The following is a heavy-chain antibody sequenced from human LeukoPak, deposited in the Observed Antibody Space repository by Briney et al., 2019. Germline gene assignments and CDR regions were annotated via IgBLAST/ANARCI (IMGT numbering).Heavy chain of an antibody. CDR1: GFTFSNYA. CDR3: AREGDSYYYDSSGPVGMDV. CDR2: ITDSGGDT. V-gene: IGHV3-23*01. J-gene: IGHJ6*02. D-gene: IGHD3-22*01. Sequence: GGSLRLTCTASGFTFSNYAMSWVRQAPGTGLEWFSAITDSGGDTYYSDSVKGRFIISRDNSKNSLYLHTNSLRAEDTAVYYCAREGDSYYYDSSGPVGMDVWGQGTTVTVSS.